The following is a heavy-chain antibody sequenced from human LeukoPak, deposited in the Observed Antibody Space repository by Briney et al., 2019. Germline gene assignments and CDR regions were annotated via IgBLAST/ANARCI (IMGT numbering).Heavy chain of an antibody. CDR1: GFTFIAYA. Sequence: GGSLRLSCAASGFTFIAYAMTWVRQAPGKGLEWVSGISGSGDSTYYADSVKGRCTISRDNSKNTLYLQMTSLRAEDTAVYYCAKGWHRSSRGDFDHWGQGTLVTVSS. D-gene: IGHD2-15*01. CDR3: AKGWHRSSRGDFDH. J-gene: IGHJ4*02. CDR2: ISGSGDST. V-gene: IGHV3-23*01.